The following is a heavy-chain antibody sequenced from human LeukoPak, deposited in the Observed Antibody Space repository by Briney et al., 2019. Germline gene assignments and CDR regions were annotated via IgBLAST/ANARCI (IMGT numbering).Heavy chain of an antibody. D-gene: IGHD3-10*01. CDR1: GFTFSSYA. CDR3: AKDGEWFGESS. Sequence: GGSLRPSCAASGFTFSSYAMSWVRQAPGKGLEWVSAISGSGGSTYYADSVKGRFTISRDNSKNTLYLQMNSLRAEDAAVYYCAKDGEWFGESSWGQGTLVTVSS. J-gene: IGHJ4*02. CDR2: ISGSGGST. V-gene: IGHV3-23*01.